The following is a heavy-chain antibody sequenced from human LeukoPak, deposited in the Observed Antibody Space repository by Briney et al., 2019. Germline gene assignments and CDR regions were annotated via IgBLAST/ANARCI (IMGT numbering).Heavy chain of an antibody. V-gene: IGHV1-2*02. CDR1: GYTFTGYY. Sequence: ASVKVSCKASGYTFTGYYMHWVRQAPGQGLEWMGWINPNSGGTNYAQKFQGRVTMTRDTSISTAYMELSRLRSDDTAVYYCARYGGLRYFDWSPNLFDYWGQGTLVTVSS. CDR3: ARYGGLRYFDWSPNLFDY. CDR2: INPNSGGT. J-gene: IGHJ4*02. D-gene: IGHD3-9*01.